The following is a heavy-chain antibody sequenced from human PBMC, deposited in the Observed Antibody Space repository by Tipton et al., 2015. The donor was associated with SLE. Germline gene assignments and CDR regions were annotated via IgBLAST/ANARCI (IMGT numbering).Heavy chain of an antibody. V-gene: IGHV4-39*07. CDR2: LYYSGST. J-gene: IGHJ3*02. CDR3: ARDASTGAFDI. CDR1: GGPISSGSYY. Sequence: TLSLTCTVSGGPISSGSYYWGWLRQPPGKGLEWIGSLYYSGSTYYNPSLKSRVTISLDTSKNQFSLRLSSVTAADTAAYYCARDASTGAFDIWGQGTMVTVSS.